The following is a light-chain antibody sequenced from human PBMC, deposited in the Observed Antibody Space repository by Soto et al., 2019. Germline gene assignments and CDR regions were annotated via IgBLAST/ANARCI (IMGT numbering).Light chain of an antibody. J-gene: IGLJ1*01. Sequence: QSVLTQPPSASGTAGQVVTISCSGGDSNIGSNCVYWYQHLPRMAPKLLIYYNNQRPSGVPDRFSGSRSGTSASLAIVGLRSEDEAVYYCAAWDASLSACVFGNGTRSPS. CDR2: YNN. CDR1: DSNIGSNC. V-gene: IGLV1-47*02. CDR3: AAWDASLSACV.